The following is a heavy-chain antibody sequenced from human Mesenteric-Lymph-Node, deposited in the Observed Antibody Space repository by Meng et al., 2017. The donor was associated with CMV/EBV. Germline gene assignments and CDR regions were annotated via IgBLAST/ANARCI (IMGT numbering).Heavy chain of an antibody. CDR2: INGDGSTT. CDR1: GFTFSGSS. J-gene: IGHJ4*02. CDR3: TRATHRPIDY. Sequence: GESLKISCAASGFTFSGSSMHWVRQAPGKGLVWVSHINGDGSTTNYADSVKGRFTISRDNAKNTLYLQMNSLRAEDTAVYYCTRATHRPIDYWGQGTLVTVSS. V-gene: IGHV3-74*01.